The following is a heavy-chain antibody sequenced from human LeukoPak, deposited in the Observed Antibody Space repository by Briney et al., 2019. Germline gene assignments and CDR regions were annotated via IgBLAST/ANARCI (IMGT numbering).Heavy chain of an antibody. V-gene: IGHV3-9*01. CDR1: GFTFDDYA. Sequence: GRSLRLSCAASGFTFDDYAMHWVRQAPGKGLEWVAGVSWNSGSIVYADSVKGRFTISGDNAKNSLYLQMNSLRVEDTAFYYCAKDNWLDPWGQGTLVTVSS. CDR3: AKDNWLDP. CDR2: VSWNSGSI. J-gene: IGHJ5*02.